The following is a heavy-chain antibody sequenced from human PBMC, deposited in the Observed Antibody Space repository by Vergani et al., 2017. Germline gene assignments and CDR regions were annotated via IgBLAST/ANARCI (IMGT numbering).Heavy chain of an antibody. CDR1: GFTFDDYA. D-gene: IGHD6-19*01. CDR2: ISWNSGSI. V-gene: IGHV3-9*01. CDR3: AKGQGPWQWLIDY. J-gene: IGHJ4*02. Sequence: EVQLLESGGGLVQPGGSLRLSCAASGFTFDDYAMHWVRQAPGKGLEWVSGISWNSGSIGYADSVKGRFTISSDNAKNSLYLQMNSLRAEDTALYYCAKGQGPWQWLIDYWGQGTLVTVSS.